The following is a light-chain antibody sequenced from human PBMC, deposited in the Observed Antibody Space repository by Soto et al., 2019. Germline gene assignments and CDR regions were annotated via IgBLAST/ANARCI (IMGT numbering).Light chain of an antibody. CDR3: QQSYSTPRT. V-gene: IGKV1-39*01. CDR2: AAS. Sequence: DIQMTQSPSSLSASVGARVTITCRASQSISSYLNWYQQKPGKAPKLLIYAASSLQSGVASRFSGSGSGTDFTLTISSLQPEDFATCYCQQSYSTPRTFGQGTKVDIK. CDR1: QSISSY. J-gene: IGKJ1*01.